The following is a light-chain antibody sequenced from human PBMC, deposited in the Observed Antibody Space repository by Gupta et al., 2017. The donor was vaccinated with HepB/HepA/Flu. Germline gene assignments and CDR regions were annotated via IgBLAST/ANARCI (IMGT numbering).Light chain of an antibody. CDR2: QDS. J-gene: IGLJ2*01. CDR3: QAWDSSTVV. V-gene: IGLV3-1*01. CDR1: KLGDKY. Sequence: SYDLTQRPSVSVSPGQTASITCSEDKLGDKYACWYQQKPGQSPVLVINQDSKRPSGIPERFSGSNSGNTATLTISGTQAMDEADYYCQAWDSSTVVFGGGTKLTVL.